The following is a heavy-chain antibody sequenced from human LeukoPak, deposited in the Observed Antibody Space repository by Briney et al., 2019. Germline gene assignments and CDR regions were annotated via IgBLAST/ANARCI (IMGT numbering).Heavy chain of an antibody. CDR3: ARVPGYYGSSP. V-gene: IGHV4-61*02. CDR2: IYASGST. CDR1: GGSISSGSYY. Sequence: SETLSLTCTVSGGSISSGSYYWSWIRPRAGKGLEWIGRIYASGSTDYNPSLRSRVTISVDTSKNQFSLKLSSVTAADTAVYYCARVPGYYGSSPWGQGTLVTVSS. D-gene: IGHD3-10*01. J-gene: IGHJ5*02.